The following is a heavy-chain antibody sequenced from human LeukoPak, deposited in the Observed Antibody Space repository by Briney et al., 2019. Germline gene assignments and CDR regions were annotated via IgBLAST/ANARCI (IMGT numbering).Heavy chain of an antibody. D-gene: IGHD3-3*01. J-gene: IGHJ4*02. CDR1: GFTFSSYA. CDR2: LSSSGSAF. CDR3: ARSARLMKGVVEVTALDD. V-gene: IGHV3-48*03. Sequence: GGSLRLSCAASGFTFSSYAMNWVRQAPGKGLEWIAYLSSSGSAFSYADSVKGRFTIARDNAKNSVYLEMNSLRADDTAVYYCARSARLMKGVVEVTALDDWGQGTLVTVSS.